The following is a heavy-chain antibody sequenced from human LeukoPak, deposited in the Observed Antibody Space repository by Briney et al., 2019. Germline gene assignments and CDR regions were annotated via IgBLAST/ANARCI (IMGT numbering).Heavy chain of an antibody. CDR1: GYIFNDHS. CDR2: IIHNNGAA. Sequence: ASVKVSCKASGYIFNDHSIHWLRQAPGQRFEGLGRIIHNNGAAKVAQEFQARVTLTRDTSIGTVYMELNTLKFDDTAVYYCVSWAGGNADVASFDYWGQGTLVTVSS. J-gene: IGHJ4*02. CDR3: VSWAGGNADVASFDY. D-gene: IGHD1-1*01. V-gene: IGHV1-2*06.